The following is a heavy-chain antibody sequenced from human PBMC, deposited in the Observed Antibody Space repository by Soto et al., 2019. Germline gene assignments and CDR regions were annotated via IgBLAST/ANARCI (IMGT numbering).Heavy chain of an antibody. CDR3: ARGLRVVTRGDYFDY. D-gene: IGHD2-21*02. Sequence: QVQLQQWGAGLLKPSETLSLTCAVYGGSFSGYYWSWIRQPPGKGLGWIGEINHSGSTNYNPSLKSRVTISVDTSKNQFSLKLSSVTAADTAVYYCARGLRVVTRGDYFDYWGQGTLVTVSS. CDR1: GGSFSGYY. CDR2: INHSGST. J-gene: IGHJ4*02. V-gene: IGHV4-34*01.